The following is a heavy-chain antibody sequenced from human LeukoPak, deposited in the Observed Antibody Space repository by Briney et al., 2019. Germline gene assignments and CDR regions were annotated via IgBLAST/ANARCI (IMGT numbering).Heavy chain of an antibody. CDR2: IYYSGST. D-gene: IGHD6-25*01. CDR1: GGSISSYY. Sequence: PSETLSLTCTVSGGSISSYYWSWIRQPPGKGLEWIGYIYYSGSTNYNPSLKSRVTTSVDTSKNQFSLKLSSVTAADTAVYYCAGQGGGFWYFDLWGRGTLVTVSS. V-gene: IGHV4-59*08. CDR3: AGQGGGFWYFDL. J-gene: IGHJ2*01.